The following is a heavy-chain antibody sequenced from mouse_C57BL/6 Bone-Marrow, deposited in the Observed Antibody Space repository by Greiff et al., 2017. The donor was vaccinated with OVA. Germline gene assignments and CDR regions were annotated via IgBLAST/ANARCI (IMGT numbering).Heavy chain of an antibody. Sequence: QVQLQQPGAELVKPGASVKLSCKASGYTFTSYWMHWVKQRPGQGLEWIGMIHPNSGSTNYNEKFKSKATLTVDKSSSTAYMQLSSLTSEDSAVYYCATVGWLLGYFDVWGTGTTVTVSS. D-gene: IGHD2-3*01. V-gene: IGHV1-64*01. CDR1: GYTFTSYW. J-gene: IGHJ1*03. CDR2: IHPNSGST. CDR3: ATVGWLLGYFDV.